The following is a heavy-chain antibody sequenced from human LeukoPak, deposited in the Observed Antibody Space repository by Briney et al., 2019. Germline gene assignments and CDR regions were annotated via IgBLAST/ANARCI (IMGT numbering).Heavy chain of an antibody. J-gene: IGHJ4*02. CDR2: ISGSGGST. CDR3: AKAGDSSGYYSEFDY. V-gene: IGHV3-23*01. D-gene: IGHD3-22*01. Sequence: GGSLRLSCAASGFTFSSYAMSWVRQAPGKGLEWVSAISGSGGSTYYADSVKGRFTISRDNFKNTLYLQMNSLRAEDTAVYYCAKAGDSSGYYSEFDYWGQGTLVTVSS. CDR1: GFTFSSYA.